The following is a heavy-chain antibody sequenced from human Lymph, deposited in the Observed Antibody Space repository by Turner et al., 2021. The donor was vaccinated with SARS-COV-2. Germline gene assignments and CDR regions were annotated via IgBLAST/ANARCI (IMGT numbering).Heavy chain of an antibody. CDR3: ARMGSSSWYFDY. CDR1: GFTFSYYW. Sequence: EVQLVESGGGLVQRGGSLRLSCAASGFTFSYYWMGWVRQAPGKGLEWVANIKQDGSEKYYVYSVKGRFTISRDNAKNSLFLQMNSLRAEDTAVYYCARMGSSSWYFDYWGQGTLVTVSS. V-gene: IGHV3-7*01. CDR2: IKQDGSEK. J-gene: IGHJ4*02. D-gene: IGHD1-26*01.